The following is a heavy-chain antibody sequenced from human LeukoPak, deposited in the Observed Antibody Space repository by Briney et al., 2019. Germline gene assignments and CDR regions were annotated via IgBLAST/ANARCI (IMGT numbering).Heavy chain of an antibody. J-gene: IGHJ4*02. D-gene: IGHD6-13*01. CDR2: ISGSGGST. Sequence: PGGSLRLSCAASGFTFSSYAMSWVRQAPGKGLEWVSAISGSGGSTYYADSVKGRFTISRDNSKNTLYLQMNSLRAEDTAVYYCAKSRGYSSSWYYFDYWGQGTLVTVSS. V-gene: IGHV3-23*01. CDR3: AKSRGYSSSWYYFDY. CDR1: GFTFSSYA.